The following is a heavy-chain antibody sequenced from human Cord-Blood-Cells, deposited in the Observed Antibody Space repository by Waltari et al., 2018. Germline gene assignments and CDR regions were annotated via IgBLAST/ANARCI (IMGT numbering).Heavy chain of an antibody. Sequence: QVQLVQSGAEVKKPGASVKVSCKASGYTFTSYDINWVRQATGQGLEWMGWMNPNSGNTGDAQKVQGRVTMTRNTAISTAYMELGSLRSEDTAVYYCARGESGLLRFLEWLLYYWGQGTLVTVSS. D-gene: IGHD3-3*01. CDR1: GYTFTSYD. J-gene: IGHJ4*02. CDR3: ARGESGLLRFLEWLLYY. CDR2: MNPNSGNT. V-gene: IGHV1-8*01.